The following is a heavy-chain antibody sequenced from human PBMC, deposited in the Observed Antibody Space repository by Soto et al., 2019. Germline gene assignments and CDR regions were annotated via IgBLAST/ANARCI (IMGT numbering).Heavy chain of an antibody. Sequence: ASVKVSCKASGGTFSSYAISCVRQAPGQGLEWMGGIIPIFGTANYAQKFQGRVTITADESTSTAYMELSSLRSEDTAVYYCARAVPYDILTADPGPGWFDPWGQGTLVTVSS. V-gene: IGHV1-69*13. CDR1: GGTFSSYA. CDR3: ARAVPYDILTADPGPGWFDP. D-gene: IGHD3-9*01. CDR2: IIPIFGTA. J-gene: IGHJ5*02.